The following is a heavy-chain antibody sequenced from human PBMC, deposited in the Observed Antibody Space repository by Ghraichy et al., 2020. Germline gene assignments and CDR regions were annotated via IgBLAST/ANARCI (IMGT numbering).Heavy chain of an antibody. CDR1: GASVSSATYY. D-gene: IGHD5-24*01. J-gene: IGHJ3*02. Sequence: SQTLSLTCTVSGASVSSATYYWTWVRQPPGKGLEWIGYMYYSGSSNYNPSLKSRVSISLDTSRNQVSLKLNSVSAADTAVYYCAAVNAGWLQLGGALDIWGQGKTVIVSA. CDR3: AAVNAGWLQLGGALDI. V-gene: IGHV4-61*01. CDR2: MYYSGSS.